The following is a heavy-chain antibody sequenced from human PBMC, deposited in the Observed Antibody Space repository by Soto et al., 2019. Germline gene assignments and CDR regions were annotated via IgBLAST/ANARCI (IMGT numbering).Heavy chain of an antibody. V-gene: IGHV3-30*18. D-gene: IGHD3-3*01. Sequence: QVQLVESGGGVVQPGRSLRLSCAASGFTFSSYGMHWVRQAPGKGLEWVAVISYDGSNKYYADSVKGRFTISRDNSKNTVYLQMNSLRAEDTAVDYCAKDSQLRFLEWSMIDYWGQGTLVTVSS. J-gene: IGHJ4*02. CDR3: AKDSQLRFLEWSMIDY. CDR1: GFTFSSYG. CDR2: ISYDGSNK.